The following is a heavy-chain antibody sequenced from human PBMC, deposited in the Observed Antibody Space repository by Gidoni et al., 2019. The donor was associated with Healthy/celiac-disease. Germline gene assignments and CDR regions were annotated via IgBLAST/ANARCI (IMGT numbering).Heavy chain of an antibody. J-gene: IGHJ5*02. D-gene: IGHD2-15*01. CDR3: AKSPVRVAATSNWFDP. CDR2: ISGSGGST. Sequence: EVQLLESGGGLVQPGGSLRLSCAASGSTFSRYAMSWVRQAPGKGLEWVSAISGSGGSTYYADSVKGRFTISRDNSKNTLYLQMNSLRAEDTAVYYCAKSPVRVAATSNWFDPWGQGTLVTVSS. CDR1: GSTFSRYA. V-gene: IGHV3-23*01.